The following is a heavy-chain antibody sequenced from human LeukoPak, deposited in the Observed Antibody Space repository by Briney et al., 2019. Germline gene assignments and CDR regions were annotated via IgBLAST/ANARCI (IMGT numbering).Heavy chain of an antibody. D-gene: IGHD2-21*02. J-gene: IGHJ4*02. CDR2: IYPGDSDT. Sequence: PGESLKISCKGSGYSFTSYWIGWVRQMPGKGLEWMGIIYPGDSDTRYSPSFQGQVTISADKSISTAYLQWSSLKASDTALYYCAKAGHIVVVTAAYFDYWGQGTLVTVSS. V-gene: IGHV5-51*01. CDR1: GYSFTSYW. CDR3: AKAGHIVVVTAAYFDY.